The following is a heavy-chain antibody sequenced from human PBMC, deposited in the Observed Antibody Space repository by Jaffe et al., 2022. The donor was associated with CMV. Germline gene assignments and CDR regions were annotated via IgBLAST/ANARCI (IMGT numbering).Heavy chain of an antibody. Sequence: QITLKESGPTLVKPTQTLTLTCTFSGFSLSTSGVGVGWIRQPPGKALEWLALIYWDDDKRYSPSLKSRLTITKDTSKNQVVLTMTNMDPVDTATYYCAHRQGGVDGLNFDYWGQGTLVTVSS. D-gene: IGHD3-16*01. CDR3: AHRQGGVDGLNFDY. CDR1: GFSLSTSGVG. CDR2: IYWDDDK. J-gene: IGHJ4*02. V-gene: IGHV2-5*02.